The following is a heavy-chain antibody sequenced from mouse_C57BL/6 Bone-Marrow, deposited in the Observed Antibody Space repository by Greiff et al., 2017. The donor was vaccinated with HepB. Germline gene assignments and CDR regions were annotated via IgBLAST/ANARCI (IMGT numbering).Heavy chain of an antibody. CDR1: GFTFSSYG. J-gene: IGHJ1*03. Sequence: EVKLVESGGDLVKPGGSLKLSCAASGFTFSSYGMSWVRQTPDKRLEWVATISSGGSYTYYPDSVKGRVTISRDNAKNPLYLQMSSLKSEDTAMYYCARLSYYYGSSYYWYFDVWGTGTTVTVSS. CDR3: ARLSYYYGSSYYWYFDV. V-gene: IGHV5-6*01. CDR2: ISSGGSYT. D-gene: IGHD1-1*01.